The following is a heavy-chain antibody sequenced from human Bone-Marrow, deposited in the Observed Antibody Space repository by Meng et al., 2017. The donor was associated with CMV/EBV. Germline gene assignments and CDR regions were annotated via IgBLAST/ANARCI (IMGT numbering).Heavy chain of an antibody. CDR3: ASARYDSYFDF. J-gene: IGHJ4*02. CDR1: GFTFSNYA. V-gene: IGHV3-64*02. CDR2: LSSSERVT. Sequence: GESLKISCAASGFTFSNYAMHWVRQAPGKGLEYVSGLSSSERVTYYGDSVKGRFTISRDNSKTTLYLQMDSLRPEDMAVYYYASARYDSYFDFWGRGTLVNVSS. D-gene: IGHD1-20*01.